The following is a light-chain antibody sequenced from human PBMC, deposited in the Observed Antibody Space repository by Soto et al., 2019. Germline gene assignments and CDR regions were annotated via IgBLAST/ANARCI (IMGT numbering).Light chain of an antibody. CDR3: ASWDDSLSGVL. Sequence: QSVLTQPPSASGTPGQRVSISCSGGTSNIGNNYGYWYQQLPGTAPKLLIYSNNQRPSGVPDRFSGSKSGTSASLAISGLRSEDEADYYCASWDDSLSGVLFGGGTKLTVL. CDR1: TSNIGNNY. J-gene: IGLJ2*01. CDR2: SNN. V-gene: IGLV1-47*02.